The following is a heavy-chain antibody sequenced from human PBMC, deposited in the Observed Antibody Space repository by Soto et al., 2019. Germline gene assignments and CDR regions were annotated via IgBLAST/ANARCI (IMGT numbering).Heavy chain of an antibody. J-gene: IGHJ5*02. V-gene: IGHV4-59*01. D-gene: IGHD3-3*01. CDR2: IYYSGST. CDR1: GGSISSYY. Sequence: SETLSLTCTVSGGSISSYYWSWIRQPPGKGLEWIGYIYYSGSTNYNPSLKSRVTISVDTSKNQFSLKLSSVTAADTAVYYCARAPTDYDFWSGYYYNWFDPWGQGTLLTVSS. CDR3: ARAPTDYDFWSGYYYNWFDP.